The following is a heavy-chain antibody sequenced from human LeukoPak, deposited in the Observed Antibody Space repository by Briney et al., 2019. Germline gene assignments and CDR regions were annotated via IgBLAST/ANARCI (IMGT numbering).Heavy chain of an antibody. CDR1: GGSISSSSYY. CDR2: IYYSGST. J-gene: IGHJ5*02. Sequence: SETLSLTCTVSGGSISSSSYYWGWIRQPPGKGLEWIGYIYYSGSTYYNPSLKSRVTISVDTSKNQFSLKLSSVTAADTAVYYCAREGNDYGDYVETWGQGTLVTVSS. CDR3: AREGNDYGDYVET. V-gene: IGHV4-30-4*08. D-gene: IGHD4-17*01.